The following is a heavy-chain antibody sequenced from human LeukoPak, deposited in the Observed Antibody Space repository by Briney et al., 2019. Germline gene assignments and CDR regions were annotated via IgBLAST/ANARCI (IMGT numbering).Heavy chain of an antibody. CDR2: ISGSGGST. Sequence: PGGSLRLSCAASGFTFSSYAMSWVRQAPGKGLEWVSAISGSGGSTYYADSVKGRFTISRDNSKSTLYLQMNSLRAEDTAVYYCARDGWFYYDSSDYSGFDYWGQGTLVTVSS. CDR3: ARDGWFYYDSSDYSGFDY. CDR1: GFTFSSYA. J-gene: IGHJ4*02. D-gene: IGHD3-22*01. V-gene: IGHV3-23*01.